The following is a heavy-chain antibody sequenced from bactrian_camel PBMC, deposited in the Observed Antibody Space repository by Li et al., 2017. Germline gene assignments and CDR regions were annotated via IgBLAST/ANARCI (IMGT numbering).Heavy chain of an antibody. D-gene: IGHD5*01. J-gene: IGHJ4*01. CDR1: GFTFRYSDYC. Sequence: HVQLVESGGGSVQPGGSLRLSCAGSGFTFRYSDYCLGWFRQALGKGLEWVSSINSGGGDSYYADSVKGRFTISRDNPKNTLYLQMNGLKSEDTALYFCATHRISGLTYWGQGTQVTVS. V-gene: IGHV3S1*01. CDR3: ATHRISGLTY. CDR2: INSGGGDS.